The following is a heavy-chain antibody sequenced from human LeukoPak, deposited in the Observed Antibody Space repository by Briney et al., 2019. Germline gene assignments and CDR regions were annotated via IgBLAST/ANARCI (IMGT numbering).Heavy chain of an antibody. J-gene: IGHJ6*02. CDR2: ISGSGGST. V-gene: IGHV3-23*01. D-gene: IGHD3-10*01. CDR1: GFTFSSYA. CDR3: AKDTRITMVRGNYGMDV. Sequence: GGSLRLSCAASGFTFSSYAMSWVRQAPGKGLEWVSAISGSGGSTYYADSVKGRFTISRDNSKNTLYLRMNSLRAEDTAVYYCAKDTRITMVRGNYGMDVWGQGTTVAVSS.